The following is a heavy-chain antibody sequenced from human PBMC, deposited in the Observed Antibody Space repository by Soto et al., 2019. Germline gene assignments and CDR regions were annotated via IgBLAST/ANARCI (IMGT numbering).Heavy chain of an antibody. J-gene: IGHJ4*02. CDR3: AKDRTVAARKFEY. CDR1: GFTFSNYA. Sequence: PGGSLRLSCAAYGFTFSNYAMGWVRQAPGKGLEWVSSISTSIDATYYADSVKGRFTISRDDSKNTLYLQMNSLRAEDTAVYYCAKDRTVAARKFEYWGQGTLVTVSS. CDR2: ISTSIDAT. D-gene: IGHD6-6*01. V-gene: IGHV3-23*01.